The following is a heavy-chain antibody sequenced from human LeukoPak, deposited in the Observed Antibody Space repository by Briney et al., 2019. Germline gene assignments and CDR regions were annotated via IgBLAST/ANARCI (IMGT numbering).Heavy chain of an antibody. V-gene: IGHV3-33*01. Sequence: GGSLRLSCAASGFTFSSYGMHWVRRAPGKGLEWVAVIWYDGSNKYYADSVKGRFTISRDNSKNTLYLQMNSLRAEDTAVYYCARDGRRYCSSTSCSNFDYWGQGTLVTVSS. J-gene: IGHJ4*02. CDR1: GFTFSSYG. D-gene: IGHD2-2*01. CDR3: ARDGRRYCSSTSCSNFDY. CDR2: IWYDGSNK.